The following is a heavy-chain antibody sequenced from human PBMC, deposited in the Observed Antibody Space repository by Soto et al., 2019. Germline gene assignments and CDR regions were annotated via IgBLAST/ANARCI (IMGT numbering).Heavy chain of an antibody. Sequence: QVQLQESGPGLVKPSETLSLTCTVSGGSVSSGSYYWSWIRQPPGKGLEWIGYIYYSGSTNYNPSRKSRVTISVDTSKNQFSLKLSSVTAADTAVYYCARDAPYYYDSSGYWGIWGQGTLVTVSS. CDR3: ARDAPYYYDSSGYWGI. D-gene: IGHD3-22*01. CDR2: IYYSGST. J-gene: IGHJ4*02. CDR1: GGSVSSGSYY. V-gene: IGHV4-61*01.